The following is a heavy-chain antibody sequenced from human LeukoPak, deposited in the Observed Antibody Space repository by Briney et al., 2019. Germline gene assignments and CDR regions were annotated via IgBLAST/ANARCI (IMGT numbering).Heavy chain of an antibody. J-gene: IGHJ5*02. Sequence: GGSLRLSCAASGFTVSSNYMSWVRQAPGKGLEWVSVIYSGGSTYYADSVKGRFTISRDNSKNTLYLQMNSLRAEDTAVYCCARGSNDYGDYPNWFDPWGQGTLVTVSS. V-gene: IGHV3-53*01. CDR3: ARGSNDYGDYPNWFDP. D-gene: IGHD4-17*01. CDR1: GFTVSSNY. CDR2: IYSGGST.